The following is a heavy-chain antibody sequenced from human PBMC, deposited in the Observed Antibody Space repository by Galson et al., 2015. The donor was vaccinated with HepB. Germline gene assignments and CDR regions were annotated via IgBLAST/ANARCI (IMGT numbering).Heavy chain of an antibody. CDR1: GFSLSYYG. J-gene: IGHJ4*02. CDR3: ASLGLGDSNGWYGFDF. Sequence: SLRLSCAASGFSLSYYGMNWVRQAPGKGLEWVAVIANDGSYENNADSVKGRFTISRDNSKNTLYLQMNSLRTEDTAVYYCASLGLGDSNGWYGFDFWGQGTLVTVSS. V-gene: IGHV3-30*03. D-gene: IGHD6-19*01. CDR2: IANDGSYE.